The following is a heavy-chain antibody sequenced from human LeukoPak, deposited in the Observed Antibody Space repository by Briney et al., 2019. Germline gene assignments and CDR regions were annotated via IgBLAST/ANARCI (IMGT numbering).Heavy chain of an antibody. CDR1: GFTFSSNW. CDR2: IKQDGSEK. J-gene: IGHJ4*02. Sequence: GGSLRLSCTASGFTFSSNWMSWVRQAPGKGLEWVANIKQDGSEKYYVDSVKGRFTISRDNAKNSLYLQMNSLRAEDPAVYYCARDLSSGISDYGDGGWGQGNLVTVSS. CDR3: ARDLSSGISDYGDGG. V-gene: IGHV3-7*05. D-gene: IGHD4-17*01.